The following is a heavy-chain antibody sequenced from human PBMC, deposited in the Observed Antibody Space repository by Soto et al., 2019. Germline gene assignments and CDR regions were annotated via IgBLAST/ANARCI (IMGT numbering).Heavy chain of an antibody. Sequence: GGSLRLSCATSGFTFRSYWMTWVRQAPGKGPEWVANIKPDGSEKQYVDSVKGRFTVSRDNAKKSLDLQMNSLRVEDTAVYYCARAEDYVFWSGPPKYFDNGAQGPQVTVSS. V-gene: IGHV3-7*03. CDR2: IKPDGSEK. J-gene: IGHJ4*02. D-gene: IGHD3-3*01. CDR1: GFTFRSYW. CDR3: ARAEDYVFWSGPPKYFDN.